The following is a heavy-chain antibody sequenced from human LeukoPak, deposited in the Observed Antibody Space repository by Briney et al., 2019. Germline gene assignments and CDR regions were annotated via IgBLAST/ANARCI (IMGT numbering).Heavy chain of an antibody. D-gene: IGHD5-12*01. CDR3: AKDLHGGYGAKDLDY. Sequence: PGGSLRLSCAASGFTFSSYAMSWVRQAPGKGLEWVSAISGSGGSTYYADSVKGRFTISRDNSKNTLYLQMNSLRAEDTAVYYCAKDLHGGYGAKDLDYWGQGTLVTVSS. V-gene: IGHV3-23*01. J-gene: IGHJ4*02. CDR2: ISGSGGST. CDR1: GFTFSSYA.